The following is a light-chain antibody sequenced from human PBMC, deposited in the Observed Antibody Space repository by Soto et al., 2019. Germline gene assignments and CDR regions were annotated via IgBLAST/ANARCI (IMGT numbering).Light chain of an antibody. CDR1: QSISNW. CDR2: EAS. J-gene: IGKJ3*01. CDR3: QQYNSYSFT. Sequence: DIQMTQSPSTLSASAGDRVTITCRASQSISNWLAWYQQKPGKAPKVLISEASNLESGVPSRFSGSGSGTEFTLTISSLQPDDFATYYCQQYNSYSFTFGPGTKVDI. V-gene: IGKV1-5*01.